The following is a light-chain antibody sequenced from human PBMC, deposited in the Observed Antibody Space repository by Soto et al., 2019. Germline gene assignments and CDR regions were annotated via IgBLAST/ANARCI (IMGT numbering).Light chain of an antibody. Sequence: DIQMTQSPSSLSASVGDRVTITCQASQDISNYLNWYQQKPGKAPKLLIYDASNLETGVPSRFSGSGSGKDFTFNISSLQPEDIATYYCQQYDNLPITFGGGTKVEIK. CDR3: QQYDNLPIT. V-gene: IGKV1-33*01. CDR1: QDISNY. J-gene: IGKJ4*01. CDR2: DAS.